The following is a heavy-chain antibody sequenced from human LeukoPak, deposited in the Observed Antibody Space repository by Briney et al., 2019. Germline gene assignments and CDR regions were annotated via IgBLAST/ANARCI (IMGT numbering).Heavy chain of an antibody. CDR1: GYTFTSYY. J-gene: IGHJ4*02. D-gene: IGHD6-19*01. V-gene: IGHV1-46*01. CDR3: ARVPYSSGWYSAFDY. CDR2: INPSGGST. Sequence: ASVKVSCKASGYTFTSYYMHWVRQAPGQGLEWMGIINPSGGSTSYAQKFQGRVTMTRDTSTSTVYMELSSLRSEDTAVYYCARVPYSSGWYSAFDYWGQGTLVTVSS.